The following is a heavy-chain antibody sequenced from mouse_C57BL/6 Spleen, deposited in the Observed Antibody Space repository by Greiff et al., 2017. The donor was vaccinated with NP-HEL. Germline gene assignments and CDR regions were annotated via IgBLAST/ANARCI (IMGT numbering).Heavy chain of an antibody. CDR2: INPNTGGT. D-gene: IGHD2-4*01. CDR1: GYTFTDYY. CDR3: ARYGYDYERYFDY. J-gene: IGHJ2*01. V-gene: IGHV1-26*01. Sequence: EVQLQQSGPELVKPGASVKISCKASGYTFTDYYMNWVKQSHGKSLEWIGDINPNTGGTSYNQKFKGKATLTVDKSSSTAYMELRSLTSEDSAVYYCARYGYDYERYFDYWGQGTTLTVSS.